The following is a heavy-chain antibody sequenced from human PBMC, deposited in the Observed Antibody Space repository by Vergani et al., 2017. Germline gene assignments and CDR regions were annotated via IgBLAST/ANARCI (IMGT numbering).Heavy chain of an antibody. CDR2: INHSGST. D-gene: IGHD2-15*01. J-gene: IGHJ2*01. Sequence: QVQLQQWGAGLLKPSETLSLTCAVYGGSFSGYYWSWIRQPPGKGLEWIGAINHSGSTNYNPSLKSRVTLSVDTSKNQFSLKLSSVTAADTAVYYCARAVAAWRYFDLWGRGTLVTVSS. V-gene: IGHV4-34*01. CDR3: ARAVAAWRYFDL. CDR1: GGSFSGYY.